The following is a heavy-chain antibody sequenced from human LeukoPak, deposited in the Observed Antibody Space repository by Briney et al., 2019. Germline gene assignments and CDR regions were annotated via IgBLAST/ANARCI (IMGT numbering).Heavy chain of an antibody. CDR2: IYPGDSDT. D-gene: IGHD3-10*01. CDR3: ARQTRDGSGSRGYSFDF. CDR1: GYIFTHNW. J-gene: IGHJ4*02. Sequence: GDSLKISCKGSGYIFTHNWIGWVRQMPGKGLEWMGIIYPGDSDTRYSPSFEGQVTISVDQSISTAYLQSSSLKASDTAMYYCARQTRDGSGSRGYSFDFWGQGTLVTVSS. V-gene: IGHV5-51*01.